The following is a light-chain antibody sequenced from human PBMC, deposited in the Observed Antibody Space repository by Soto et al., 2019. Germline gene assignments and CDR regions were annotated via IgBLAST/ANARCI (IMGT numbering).Light chain of an antibody. CDR3: HRYGNAPWT. Sequence: DLQMTQSPSSLSASVGDRVTITCRASQDIGTSLAWFQQRPGKVPVILIYAASTLHSGAPSRFSGSGSGTDFTLTISSLQPEDVATYYCHRYGNAPWTFGQGTKVEIK. V-gene: IGKV1-27*01. CDR2: AAS. CDR1: QDIGTS. J-gene: IGKJ1*01.